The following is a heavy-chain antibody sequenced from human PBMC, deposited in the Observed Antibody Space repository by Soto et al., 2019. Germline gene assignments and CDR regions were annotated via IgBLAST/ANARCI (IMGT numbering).Heavy chain of an antibody. D-gene: IGHD3-3*01. CDR1: GYSFTSYW. V-gene: IGHV5-10-1*01. Sequence: GGSLRLSCKGSGYSFTSYWISWVRQMPGKGLEWMGRIDPSDSYTNYSPSFQGHVTISADKSISTAYLQWSSLKASDTAMYYCASSTQNYDFWSGYWYFDLWGRGTLVTVSS. CDR2: IDPSDSYT. J-gene: IGHJ2*01. CDR3: ASSTQNYDFWSGYWYFDL.